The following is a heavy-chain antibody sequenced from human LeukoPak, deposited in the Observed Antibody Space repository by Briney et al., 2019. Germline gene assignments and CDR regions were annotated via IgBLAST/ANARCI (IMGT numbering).Heavy chain of an antibody. CDR1: GGSFSGYY. J-gene: IGHJ6*04. Sequence: SETLSLTCAVYGGSFSGYYWSWIRQPPGKGLEWIGEINHSGSTNYNPSLKSRVAISVDTSKYQFSLKLSSVTAADTAVYYCARLRMVRGVNHGMDVWGKGTTVTVSS. CDR3: ARLRMVRGVNHGMDV. CDR2: INHSGST. V-gene: IGHV4-34*01. D-gene: IGHD3-10*01.